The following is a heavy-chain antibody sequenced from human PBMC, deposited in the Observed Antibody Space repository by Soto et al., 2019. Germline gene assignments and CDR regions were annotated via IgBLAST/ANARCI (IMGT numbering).Heavy chain of an antibody. V-gene: IGHV3-30-3*01. Sequence: GGSLRLSCAASGFTFSSYAMHWVRQAPGKGLEWVAVISYDGSNKYYADSVKGRFTISRDNSKNTLYLQMNSLRAEDTAVYYSAREGDYYDSSGPRDDAFDIWGQGTMVTVSS. CDR2: ISYDGSNK. CDR1: GFTFSSYA. D-gene: IGHD3-22*01. CDR3: AREGDYYDSSGPRDDAFDI. J-gene: IGHJ3*02.